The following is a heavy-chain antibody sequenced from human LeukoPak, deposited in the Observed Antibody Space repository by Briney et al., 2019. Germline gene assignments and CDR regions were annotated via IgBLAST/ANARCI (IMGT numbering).Heavy chain of an antibody. J-gene: IGHJ5*02. CDR3: ARAAVEDWFDP. V-gene: IGHV4-59*11. D-gene: IGHD5-24*01. CDR2: IYYSGST. CDR1: GGSISSHY. Sequence: SETLSLTCTVSGGSISSHYWSWIRQPPGKGLEWIGYIYYSGSTNYNPSLKSGVTISVDTSKNQSSLKLSSVTAADTAVYYCARAAVEDWFDPWGQGTLVTVSS.